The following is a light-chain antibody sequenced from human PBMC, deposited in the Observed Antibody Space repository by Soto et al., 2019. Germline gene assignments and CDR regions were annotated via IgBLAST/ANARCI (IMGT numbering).Light chain of an antibody. CDR3: QQYGSSPGT. V-gene: IGKV3-20*01. CDR1: QSVSSSY. J-gene: IGKJ1*01. CDR2: GAS. Sequence: LTLSPGTLSLSPWESATLSYKASQSVSSSYLAWYQQKPGQAPRLLIYGASSRATGIPDRFSGSGSGTDFTLTISRLEPEDFAVYYCQQYGSSPGTFGQGTKVDI.